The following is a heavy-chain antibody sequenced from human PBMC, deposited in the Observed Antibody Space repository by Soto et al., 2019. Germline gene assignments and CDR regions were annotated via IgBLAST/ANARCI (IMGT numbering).Heavy chain of an antibody. D-gene: IGHD5-12*01. Sequence: QVQLVQSGAEVTKPGSSVKVSCKASGGTFSNYPISWVRQAPGQGLEWMGGIIPIFGTVNYAQKFQGRVTITANESTSTAYMELSSLRSEETAVYYCARGNHRWLQLWYFDLWGRGTLVTVSS. CDR1: GGTFSNYP. J-gene: IGHJ2*01. CDR2: IIPIFGTV. V-gene: IGHV1-69*12. CDR3: ARGNHRWLQLWYFDL.